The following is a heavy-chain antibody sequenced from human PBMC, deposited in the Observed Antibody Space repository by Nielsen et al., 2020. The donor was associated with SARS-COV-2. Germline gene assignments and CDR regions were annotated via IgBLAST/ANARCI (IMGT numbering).Heavy chain of an antibody. J-gene: IGHJ5*02. CDR2: IYSGGST. Sequence: GESLKISCAASGFTVSSNYMSWVRQAPGKGLEWVSVIYSGGSTYYADSVKGRFTISRHNSKNTLYLQMNSLRAEDTAVYYCARGLFAEIGGDPWGQGTLVTVSS. CDR3: ARGLFAEIGGDP. D-gene: IGHD3-16*01. V-gene: IGHV3-53*01. CDR1: GFTVSSNY.